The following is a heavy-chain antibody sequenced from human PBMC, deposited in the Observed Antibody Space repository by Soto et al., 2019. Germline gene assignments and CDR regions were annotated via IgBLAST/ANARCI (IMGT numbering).Heavy chain of an antibody. CDR1: GYTFTNYA. CDR2: VNTYNGNP. CDR3: ARDSQYRTSWQRFDS. D-gene: IGHD6-13*01. J-gene: IGHJ4*02. V-gene: IGHV1-18*01. Sequence: QVQLVQSGVEVKKPGASVKVSCKASGYTFTNYAISWVRQAPGRGLEWMGWVNTYNGNPNYAQIFQGRITMTTDTSTGTDYLELRSLKSDDSAVYYCARDSQYRTSWQRFDSWGQGTLVTVSS.